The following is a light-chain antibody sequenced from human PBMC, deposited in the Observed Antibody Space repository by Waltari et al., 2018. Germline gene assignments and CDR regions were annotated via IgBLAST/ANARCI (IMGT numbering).Light chain of an antibody. J-gene: IGKJ4*01. V-gene: IGKV3-11*01. CDR1: QSVGTY. Sequence: EIVLTQSPDILSFSPGDRDTLSCRASQSVGTYLAWYQQRPGQSPRLLIYDASYRATRIPARFSGSGSETDFTLTISSLQPEDFAVYYCQQRRNWPLTFGGGTRVQI. CDR3: QQRRNWPLT. CDR2: DAS.